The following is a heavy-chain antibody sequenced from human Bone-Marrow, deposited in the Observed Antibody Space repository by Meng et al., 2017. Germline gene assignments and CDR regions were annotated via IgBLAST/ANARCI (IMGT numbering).Heavy chain of an antibody. CDR2: IYHSGST. Sequence: QVRLEESGPGLVKPSGTLSLTFAVSGGSISSSNWWSWVRQPPGKGLEWIGEIYHSGSTNYNPSLKSRVTISVDKSKNQFSLKLSSVTAADTAVYYCARGQYFSWWELLPAFWFDPWGQGTLVTVSS. V-gene: IGHV4-4*02. CDR3: ARGQYFSWWELLPAFWFDP. D-gene: IGHD1-26*01. J-gene: IGHJ5*02. CDR1: GGSISSSNW.